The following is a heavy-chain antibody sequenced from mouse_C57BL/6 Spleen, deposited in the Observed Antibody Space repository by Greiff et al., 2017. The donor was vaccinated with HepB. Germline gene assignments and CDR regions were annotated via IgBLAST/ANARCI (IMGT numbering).Heavy chain of an antibody. J-gene: IGHJ1*03. CDR2: IWPGGGT. CDR3: ARNYWDPWYFDV. Sequence: QVQLQQSGPGLVAPSQSLSITCTVSGFSLTSYAISWVRQPPGKGLEWLGVIWPGGGTNYNSALKSRLSISKDNSKSQVFLKMNSLQTDDTARDYCARNYWDPWYFDVWGTGTTVTVSS. CDR1: GFSLTSYA. V-gene: IGHV2-9-1*01. D-gene: IGHD4-1*01.